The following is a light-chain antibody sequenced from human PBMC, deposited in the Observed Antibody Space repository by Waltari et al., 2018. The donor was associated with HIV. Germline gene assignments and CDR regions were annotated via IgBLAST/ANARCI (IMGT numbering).Light chain of an antibody. CDR3: AAWDDSLSGWV. CDR1: SSNIGSNY. CDR2: RNN. J-gene: IGLJ3*02. Sequence: QSVLTQPPSASGTPGQRVTISCSGSSSNIGSNYVYWYQQHPGTTPKLLLYRNNPRPSGVPDRFAGSKSGTSASLAISGLRSEDEADYYCAAWDDSLSGWVFGGGTKLTVL. V-gene: IGLV1-47*01.